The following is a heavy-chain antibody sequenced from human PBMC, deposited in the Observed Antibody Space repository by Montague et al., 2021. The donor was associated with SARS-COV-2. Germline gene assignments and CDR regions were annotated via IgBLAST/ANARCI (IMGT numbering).Heavy chain of an antibody. CDR3: ARDLNEYSSSGGFDY. D-gene: IGHD6-6*01. CDR1: GGSISTSPYF. Sequence: SETLSLTCTVSGGSISTSPYFWGWIRQPPGKGLEWIGSIYYSGSTYYNPSLKSRVTISVDTSKNQFSLKLGSVTAADTAVYYCARDLNEYSSSGGFDYWGQGTLVTVSS. CDR2: IYYSGST. V-gene: IGHV4-39*07. J-gene: IGHJ4*02.